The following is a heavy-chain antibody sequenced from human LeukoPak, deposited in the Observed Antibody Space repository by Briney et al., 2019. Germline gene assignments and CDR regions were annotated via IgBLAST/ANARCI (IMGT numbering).Heavy chain of an antibody. V-gene: IGHV3-21*01. J-gene: IGHJ3*02. D-gene: IGHD3-3*01. CDR3: SRGIPRDFWSGYYYGAFHI. CDR1: GFTFSTYS. Sequence: GGSLRLSCAASGFTFSTYSMNWVRQAPGKGPEWVSSISSSSTYFFYADSVRGRFTVSRDNAKNSLYLQMNNLRAEDTAVYYCSRGIPRDFWSGYYYGAFHIWGQGTSVTVSS. CDR2: ISSSSTYF.